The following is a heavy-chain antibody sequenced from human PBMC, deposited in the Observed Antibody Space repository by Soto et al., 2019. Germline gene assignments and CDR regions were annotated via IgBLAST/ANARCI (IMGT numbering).Heavy chain of an antibody. J-gene: IGHJ4*02. CDR2: ISYDGSNK. CDR1: GFTFSSYG. V-gene: IGHV3-30*03. Sequence: ALRLSCAASGFTFSSYGMHWVRQAPGKGLEWVAVISYDGSNKYYADSVKGRFTISRDNSKNTLYLQMNSLRAEDTAVYYCARLPGELMTYWGQGTLVTVSS. CDR3: ARLPGELMTY. D-gene: IGHD1-26*01.